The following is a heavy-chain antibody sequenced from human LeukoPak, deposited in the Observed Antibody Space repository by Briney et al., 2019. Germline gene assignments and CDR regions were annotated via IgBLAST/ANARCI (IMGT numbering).Heavy chain of an antibody. V-gene: IGHV1-8*01. CDR3: ARAFPYQYYDFWSGTPYYYYMDV. J-gene: IGHJ6*03. CDR1: GYTFTSYD. Sequence: ASVKVSCKASGYTFTSYDINWVRQATGQGLEWMGCMNPNSGNTGYAQKFQGRVTMTRNTSISTAYMELSSLRSEDTAVYYCARAFPYQYYDFWSGTPYYYYMDVWGKGTTVTVSS. CDR2: MNPNSGNT. D-gene: IGHD3-3*01.